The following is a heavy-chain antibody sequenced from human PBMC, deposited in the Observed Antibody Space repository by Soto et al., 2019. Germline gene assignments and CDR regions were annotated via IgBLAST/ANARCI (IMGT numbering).Heavy chain of an antibody. CDR3: ARDLWGYCGADCYPLDV. CDR1: GGSISSYY. V-gene: IGHV4-59*01. Sequence: PSETLSLTCTVSGGSISSYYWSWIRQPPGKGLEWIGYMYNTGSTIYNPSLKSRVTISVDTSKNQFSLKLNSVTAADTAVYYCARDLWGYCGADCYPLDVWGQATTVTVSS. J-gene: IGHJ6*02. D-gene: IGHD2-21*02. CDR2: MYNTGST.